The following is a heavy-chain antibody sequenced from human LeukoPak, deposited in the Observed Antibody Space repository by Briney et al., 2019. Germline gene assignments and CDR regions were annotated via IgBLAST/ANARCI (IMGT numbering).Heavy chain of an antibody. V-gene: IGHV4-34*01. CDR3: ARGRSEGAAAAAH. CDR2: IDHSGST. J-gene: IGHJ4*02. CDR1: GGSFSGYY. Sequence: KPSETLSLTCAVYGGSFSGYYWTWIRQPPGKGLEWIGEIDHSGSTNYKPSLKSRVTISVDTSKNQFSLKLNSVTAADTAVYYCARGRSEGAAAAAHWGQGTLVTVSS. D-gene: IGHD6-13*01.